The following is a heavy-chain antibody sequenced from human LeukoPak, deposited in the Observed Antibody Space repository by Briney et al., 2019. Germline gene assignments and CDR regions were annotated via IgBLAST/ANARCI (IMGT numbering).Heavy chain of an antibody. J-gene: IGHJ4*02. Sequence: ASVKVSCKASGYTFAGYYMHWARQAPGQGLEWMGWINPNSGGTNYAQKFQSRVTMTRDTSISTAYMELSRLRSDDTAVYYCARVSPPYYFDYWGQGTLVIVSS. V-gene: IGHV1-2*02. CDR1: GYTFAGYY. CDR2: INPNSGGT. CDR3: ARVSPPYYFDY.